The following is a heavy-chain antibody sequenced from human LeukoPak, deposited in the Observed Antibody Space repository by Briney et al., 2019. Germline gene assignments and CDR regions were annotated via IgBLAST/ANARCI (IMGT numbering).Heavy chain of an antibody. Sequence: GGSLRLSCAASGFTFSSYSMNWVRQAPGKGLEWFSSISSSSTYIYYADSVKGRFTISRDNAKNSLYLQMNSLRAEDTAVYYCARLRRFDSGYDSRAPNWFDPWGQGTLVTVSS. J-gene: IGHJ5*02. CDR1: GFTFSSYS. D-gene: IGHD5-12*01. CDR3: ARLRRFDSGYDSRAPNWFDP. CDR2: ISSSSTYI. V-gene: IGHV3-21*01.